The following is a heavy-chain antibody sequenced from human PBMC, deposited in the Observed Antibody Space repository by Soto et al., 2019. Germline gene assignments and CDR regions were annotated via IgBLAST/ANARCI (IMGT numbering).Heavy chain of an antibody. CDR3: AKPLHWNSHPYFDY. CDR2: ISYDGSNK. D-gene: IGHD1-7*01. Sequence: QVQLVESGGGVVQPGRSLRLSCAASGFTFSSYGMHWVRQAPGKGLEWVAVISYDGSNKYYADSVKGQFTISRDNSKNTLYLQMNSLRAEDTAVYYCAKPLHWNSHPYFDYWGQGTLVTVSS. J-gene: IGHJ4*02. V-gene: IGHV3-30*18. CDR1: GFTFSSYG.